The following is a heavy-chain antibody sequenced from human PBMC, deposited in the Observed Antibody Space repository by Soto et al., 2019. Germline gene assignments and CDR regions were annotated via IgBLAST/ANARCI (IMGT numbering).Heavy chain of an antibody. V-gene: IGHV3-7*03. D-gene: IGHD2-2*02. J-gene: IGHJ4*02. CDR3: ERMLISGTSWYTFAS. CDR2: MRQDGSEK. Sequence: VGSLRLSCAASGFNFSSYWMSWVRQAPGKGLEWVANMRQDGSEKYYVDSVKGRFTISRDNAKNSLYLQMNSLRAEDTAVYYCERMLISGTSWYTFASWGTGTLVTV. CDR1: GFNFSSYW.